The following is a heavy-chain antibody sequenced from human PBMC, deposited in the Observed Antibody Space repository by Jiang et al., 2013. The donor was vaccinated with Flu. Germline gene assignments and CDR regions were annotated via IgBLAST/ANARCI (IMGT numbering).Heavy chain of an antibody. J-gene: IGHJ4*02. CDR2: IRNKLYRGTT. Sequence: VQLLESGGGLVQPGRSLRLSCAASGFSFGDYAVNWLRQAPGKGLQWVGFIRNKLYRGTTDYAASVKGRFTISRDGSRSIAYLQMSSLKTEDTAVYYCTRDLVRDVILIPATYFDYWGQGALVTVSS. CDR3: TRDLVRDVILIPATYFDY. V-gene: IGHV3-49*01. CDR1: GFSFGDYA. D-gene: IGHD2-2*01.